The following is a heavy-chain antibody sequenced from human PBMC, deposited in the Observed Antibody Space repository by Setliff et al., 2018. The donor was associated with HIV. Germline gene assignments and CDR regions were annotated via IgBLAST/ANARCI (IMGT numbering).Heavy chain of an antibody. CDR3: ARQGPNWFDP. CDR1: GGSVSDTSYY. CDR2: VYYSGGT. J-gene: IGHJ5*02. V-gene: IGHV4-39*01. Sequence: PSETLSLTCTVSGGSVSDTSYYWGWIRQPPGKGLEWLANVYYSGGTYYNPSLKSRVTISVDTSKNQFSLKLSSVTAADTAVYYCARQGPNWFDPWGQGTLVTVSS.